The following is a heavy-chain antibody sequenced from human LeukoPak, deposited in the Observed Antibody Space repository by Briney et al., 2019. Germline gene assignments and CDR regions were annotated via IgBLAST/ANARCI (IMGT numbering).Heavy chain of an antibody. D-gene: IGHD2-15*01. V-gene: IGHV5-51*01. Sequence: GESLKISCKGSGYSFTSYWIGWVRQMPGKGPGWVGIIYPGDSDTRHSPSFQGQVTISADKSISTAYLQWSSLKASDTAMYYCARIVVAAACDYWGQGTLVTVSS. J-gene: IGHJ4*02. CDR1: GYSFTSYW. CDR3: ARIVVAAACDY. CDR2: IYPGDSDT.